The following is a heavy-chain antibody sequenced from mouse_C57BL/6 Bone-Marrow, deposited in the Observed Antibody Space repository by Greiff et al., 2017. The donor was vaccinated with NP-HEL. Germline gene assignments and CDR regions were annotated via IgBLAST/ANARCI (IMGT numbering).Heavy chain of an antibody. Sequence: VQLQQSGAELVRPGASVKLSCTASGFNIKDDYMHWVKQRPEQGLEWIGWIDPENGDTEYASQFQGKATITADTSSNTAYLQLRSLTSEDTAVYDCTTPIYDGYLYYFDDWGQGTTLTVSS. J-gene: IGHJ2*01. CDR1: GFNIKDDY. D-gene: IGHD2-3*01. V-gene: IGHV14-4*01. CDR2: IDPENGDT. CDR3: TTPIYDGYLYYFDD.